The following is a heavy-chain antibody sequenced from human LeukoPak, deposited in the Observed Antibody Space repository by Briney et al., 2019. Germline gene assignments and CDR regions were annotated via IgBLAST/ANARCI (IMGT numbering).Heavy chain of an antibody. CDR2: INHSGST. V-gene: IGHV4-34*01. Sequence: SSETLSLTCAVYGGSFSGYYWSWIRQPPGKGLEWIGEINHSGSTNYNPSLKSRVTISVDTSKNQFSLKLSSVTAADTAVYYCASLVVVVAATPYWFDPWGQGTLVTVSS. CDR3: ASLVVVVAATPYWFDP. J-gene: IGHJ5*02. CDR1: GGSFSGYY. D-gene: IGHD2-15*01.